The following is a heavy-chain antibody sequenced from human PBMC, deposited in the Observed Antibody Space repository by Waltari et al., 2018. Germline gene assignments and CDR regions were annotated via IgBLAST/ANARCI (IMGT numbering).Heavy chain of an antibody. CDR1: GDTFTGYA. CDR2: INPNSGGT. CDR3: ARKGSEVDAFDI. V-gene: IGHV1-2*02. J-gene: IGHJ3*02. Sequence: QVQLVQSGAAMKKPGASVTVSCKATGDTFTGYALYGVGQAPGQGLEWMGWINPNSGGTNYAQKFQGRVTMTRGTSISTAYMELSRLRSDDTAVYYCARKGSEVDAFDIWGQGTMVTVSP. D-gene: IGHD3-10*01.